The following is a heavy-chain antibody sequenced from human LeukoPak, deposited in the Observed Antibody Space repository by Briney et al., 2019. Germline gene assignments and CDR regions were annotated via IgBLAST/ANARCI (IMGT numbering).Heavy chain of an antibody. D-gene: IGHD2/OR15-2a*01. J-gene: IGHJ4*02. Sequence: GGSLRLSCAASGFTVSSNYLSWVRQAPGKGPEWVSVIYSGGATHYADSVKGRFTISRDNSKNTLYLQMNSLRAEDMAVYYCARGVPSPFPDPFDHWGQGTLVTVSS. CDR2: IYSGGAT. CDR1: GFTVSSNY. V-gene: IGHV3-66*02. CDR3: ARGVPSPFPDPFDH.